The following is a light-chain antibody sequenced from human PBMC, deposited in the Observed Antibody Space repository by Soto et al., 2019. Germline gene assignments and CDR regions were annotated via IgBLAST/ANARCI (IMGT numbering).Light chain of an antibody. J-gene: IGKJ1*01. CDR1: QSISDT. V-gene: IGKV3-15*01. CDR2: GAS. Sequence: EIVMTQSPAPLSVSPGGIATLSCRASQSISDTLAWYQQKPGQAPRLLIHGASTRATGFPARFSGSGSGTDFTLTISSLQSEDFAVYYCQQYNNWPWTVGQGTKVEIK. CDR3: QQYNNWPWT.